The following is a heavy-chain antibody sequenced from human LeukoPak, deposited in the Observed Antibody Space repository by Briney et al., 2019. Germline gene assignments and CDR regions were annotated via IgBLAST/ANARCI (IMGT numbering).Heavy chain of an antibody. V-gene: IGHV3-21*01. Sequence: TPGGSLRLSCAASGFTFSSYSMNWVRQAPGKGLEWVSSISSSSSYIYYADSVKGRFTISRDNAKNSLYLQMNSLRAEDTAVYYCARAGGLTGTTELDYWGQGTLVTVSS. CDR1: GFTFSSYS. D-gene: IGHD1-20*01. CDR2: ISSSSSYI. CDR3: ARAGGLTGTTELDY. J-gene: IGHJ4*02.